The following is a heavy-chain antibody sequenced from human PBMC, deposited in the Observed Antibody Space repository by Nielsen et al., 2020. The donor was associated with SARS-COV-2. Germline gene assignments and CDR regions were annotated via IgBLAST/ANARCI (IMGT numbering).Heavy chain of an antibody. Sequence: GGSLRLSCAASGFTFSSYWMHWVRQAPGKGLVWVSRINSDGSSTSYADSVKGRFTISRDNSKNTLYLQMNSLRAEDTAVYYCARVGQMATMAGPFDYWGQGTLVTVSS. D-gene: IGHD5-24*01. CDR1: GFTFSSYW. V-gene: IGHV3-74*01. CDR3: ARVGQMATMAGPFDY. J-gene: IGHJ4*02. CDR2: INSDGSST.